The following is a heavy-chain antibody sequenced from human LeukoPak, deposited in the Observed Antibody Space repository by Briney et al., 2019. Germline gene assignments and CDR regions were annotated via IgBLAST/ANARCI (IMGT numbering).Heavy chain of an antibody. J-gene: IGHJ5*02. Sequence: SQTLSLTCAISGDSVSSNSAAWTWLRQSPSRGLEWLGRTYYRSRWYNDYAVSVKRRITMNPETSKNQLSLQLNSVTPEDTAVYYCARVGHSGSLGAWGQGTLVTVSS. CDR2: TYYRSRWYN. CDR3: ARVGHSGSLGA. V-gene: IGHV6-1*01. CDR1: GDSVSSNSAA. D-gene: IGHD1-26*01.